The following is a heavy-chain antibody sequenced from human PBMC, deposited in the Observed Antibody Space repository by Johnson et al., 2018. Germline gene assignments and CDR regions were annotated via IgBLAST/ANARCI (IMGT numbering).Heavy chain of an antibody. J-gene: IGHJ6*03. Sequence: QVQLVESGAEVKKPGASVKVSCKASGYTFTSYDINWVRQATGQGLEWMGWMNPNSGNTGYAQKFQGRVTMTRNTSISTAYMDLSRLKSEDTAVYYCARGFGGSYYYYMDVWGKGTTVTVSS. CDR3: ARGFGGSYYYYMDV. CDR2: MNPNSGNT. CDR1: GYTFTSYD. V-gene: IGHV1-8*01. D-gene: IGHD3-16*01.